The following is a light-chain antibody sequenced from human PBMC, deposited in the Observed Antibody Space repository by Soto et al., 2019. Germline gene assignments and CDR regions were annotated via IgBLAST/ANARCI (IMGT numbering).Light chain of an antibody. V-gene: IGLV3-21*02. J-gene: IGLJ1*01. CDR3: QVWDSSSDHLYV. CDR1: NIGSKS. CDR2: DDS. Sequence: SYELTQPPSVSVAPGQTARITCGGNNIGSKSVHWYQQKPGQAPVLVVYDDSGRPSGIPERFSGSNSGSTATLTISRVEAGDEADYYCQVWDSSSDHLYVFGTGTKV.